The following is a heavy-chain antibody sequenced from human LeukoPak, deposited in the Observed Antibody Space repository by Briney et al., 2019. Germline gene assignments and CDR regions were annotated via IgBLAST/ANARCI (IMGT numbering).Heavy chain of an antibody. CDR2: VNTDGSRT. V-gene: IGHV3-74*01. D-gene: IGHD2-15*01. CDR3: ARAGLLYTFDV. CDR1: GFSFSNYA. Sequence: GGSLRLSCAASGFSFSNYAMHWVRQTPGKGLVWVSRVNTDGSRTFYADSVMGRFTISRDNAKNTLSLQMNSLRAEDTAVYFCARAGLLYTFDVWGQGTMVTVSS. J-gene: IGHJ3*01.